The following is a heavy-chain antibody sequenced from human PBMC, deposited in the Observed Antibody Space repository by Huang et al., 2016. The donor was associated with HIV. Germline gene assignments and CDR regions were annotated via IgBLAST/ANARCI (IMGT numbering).Heavy chain of an antibody. CDR2: INGDVSRT. D-gene: IGHD7-27*01. V-gene: IGHV3-74*01. Sequence: EVQLVESGGGLVQPGGSLRLSCAASGFTFSSYWMHWVRQAPGKGMWWVSRINGDVSRTTYADSVKGRFTISRDNAKNTLYVQVNSLRAEDTAVYYCARGTRLTGLWYFDLWGRGTLVIVSS. CDR3: ARGTRLTGLWYFDL. CDR1: GFTFSSYW. J-gene: IGHJ2*01.